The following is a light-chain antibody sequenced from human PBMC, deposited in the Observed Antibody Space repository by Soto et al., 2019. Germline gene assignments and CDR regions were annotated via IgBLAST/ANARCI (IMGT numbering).Light chain of an antibody. CDR3: QQYGNSPPIT. V-gene: IGKV3-20*01. CDR1: QSISRS. CDR2: GAS. Sequence: EIVLTQSPAILSVSPGERATLSCRASQSISRSLAWYQQKPGQAPRLLIYGASSRAAGIPDRFSGSGSGTDFTPTISRLEPEDFAVYYCQQYGNSPPITFGGGTKVDIK. J-gene: IGKJ4*01.